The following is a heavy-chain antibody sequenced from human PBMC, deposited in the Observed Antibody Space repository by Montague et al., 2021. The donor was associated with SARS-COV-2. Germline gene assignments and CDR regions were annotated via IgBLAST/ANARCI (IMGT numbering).Heavy chain of an antibody. CDR1: GFTFSSYG. CDR2: IWYDGSNK. J-gene: IGHJ6*02. CDR3: AKEYSSSSTHYYGMDV. D-gene: IGHD6-6*01. V-gene: IGHV3-33*06. Sequence: SLRLSCAASGFTFSSYGMHWVRQALGKGLEWVVVIWYDGSNKYYADSVKGRFTISRDNSKNTLYLQMNSLRAEDTAVYYCAKEYSSSSTHYYGMDVWGQGTTVTVSS.